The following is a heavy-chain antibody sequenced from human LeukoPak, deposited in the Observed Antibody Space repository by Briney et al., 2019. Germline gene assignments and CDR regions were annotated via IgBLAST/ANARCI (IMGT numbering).Heavy chain of an antibody. CDR3: ARDSNSYGSGATIDY. J-gene: IGHJ4*02. Sequence: GGSLRLSCVASGFTFSTYGMHWVRQAPGKGLEWLTDIWYDGSNKYYTDSVKGRFTISRDNSKNTLYLQMSSLRAEDTAVYYCARDSNSYGSGATIDYWGQGTLVTVSS. CDR1: GFTFSTYG. D-gene: IGHD3-10*01. V-gene: IGHV3-33*01. CDR2: IWYDGSNK.